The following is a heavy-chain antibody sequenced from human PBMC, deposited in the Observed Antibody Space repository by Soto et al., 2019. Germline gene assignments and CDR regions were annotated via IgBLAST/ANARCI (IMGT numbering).Heavy chain of an antibody. J-gene: IGHJ4*02. D-gene: IGHD2-2*01. CDR3: AGDIVVLPSVDIGLDY. Sequence: QVQLVQSGAEVRKPGSSVKVSCKASGGSFKNFVITWVRQAPGQGLEWMGGIIPIFGSANYAEKVQGRVTIAADESTSTAYMELRSLRSEDTAVYYCAGDIVVLPSVDIGLDYWGQGALVTVSS. CDR1: GGSFKNFV. V-gene: IGHV1-69*01. CDR2: IIPIFGSA.